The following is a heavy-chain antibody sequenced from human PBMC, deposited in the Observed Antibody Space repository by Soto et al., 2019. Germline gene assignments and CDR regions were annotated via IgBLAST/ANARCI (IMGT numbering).Heavy chain of an antibody. Sequence: ASVKVSCKASGGTFSSYAISWVRQAPGQGLEWMGGIIPIFGTANYAQKFQGRVTITADESTSTAYMELSSLRSEDTAVYYCARGPHRRYYDSSGYYGAFRYWGQGTLVTVSS. J-gene: IGHJ4*02. CDR2: IIPIFGTA. V-gene: IGHV1-69*13. CDR3: ARGPHRRYYDSSGYYGAFRY. D-gene: IGHD3-22*01. CDR1: GGTFSSYA.